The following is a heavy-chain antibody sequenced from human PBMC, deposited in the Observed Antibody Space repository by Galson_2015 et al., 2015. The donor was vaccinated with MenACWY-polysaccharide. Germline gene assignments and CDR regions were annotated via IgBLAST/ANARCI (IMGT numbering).Heavy chain of an antibody. J-gene: IGHJ4*02. CDR2: ISGSGGST. V-gene: IGHV3-23*01. D-gene: IGHD6-19*01. CDR3: AKLPGIAVAGNFDY. Sequence: SLRLSCAASGFTFSSYAMSWVRQAPGKGLEWVSAISGSGGSTYYADSVQGRFTISRDNSKNTLYLQMNSLRAEDTAVYYCAKLPGIAVAGNFDYWGQGTLVTVSS. CDR1: GFTFSSYA.